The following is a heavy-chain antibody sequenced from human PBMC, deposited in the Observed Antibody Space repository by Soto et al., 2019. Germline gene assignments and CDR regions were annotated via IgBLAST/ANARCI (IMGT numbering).Heavy chain of an antibody. D-gene: IGHD1-26*01. J-gene: IGHJ4*02. CDR1: GYSISSSNW. CDR3: ARREIQGPIDY. V-gene: IGHV4-28*01. CDR2: IYYSGTT. Sequence: QVQLQESGPGLVKPSDTLSLTCAVSGYSISSSNWWGWIRQPPGKGLEWIGYIYYSGTTYYNPSLNSRVPMSEGTAKNQFSPKLTSVTAVDTAVYYCARREIQGPIDYWGQGTLVTVSS.